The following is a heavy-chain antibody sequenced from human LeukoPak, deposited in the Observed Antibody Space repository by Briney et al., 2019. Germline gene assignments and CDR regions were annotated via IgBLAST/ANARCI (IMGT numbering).Heavy chain of an antibody. CDR2: IYYSGST. V-gene: IGHV4-39*01. D-gene: IGHD5-24*01. CDR1: GGSVSSTIYY. J-gene: IGHJ4*02. Sequence: SETLSLTCTVSGGSVSSTIYYWGWIRQPPGKGLEWIGSIYYSGSTYYNPSLKSRVTMSVDTSKNQFSLKLSSVTAADTAVYYCVEMTTRWYFDYWGQGTLAIVSS. CDR3: VEMTTRWYFDY.